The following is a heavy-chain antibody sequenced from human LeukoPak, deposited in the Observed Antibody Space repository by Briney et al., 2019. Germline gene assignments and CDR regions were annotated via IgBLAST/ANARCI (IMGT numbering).Heavy chain of an antibody. V-gene: IGHV1-2*04. Sequence: EASVKVSCKASGYTFTGYYMHWVRQATGQGLEWMGWINPNSGGTNYAQKFQGWVTMTRDTSISTAYMELSRLRSDDTAVYYCARGTPTTVTTDWYFDLWGRGTLVTVSS. CDR1: GYTFTGYY. J-gene: IGHJ2*01. D-gene: IGHD4-17*01. CDR3: ARGTPTTVTTDWYFDL. CDR2: INPNSGGT.